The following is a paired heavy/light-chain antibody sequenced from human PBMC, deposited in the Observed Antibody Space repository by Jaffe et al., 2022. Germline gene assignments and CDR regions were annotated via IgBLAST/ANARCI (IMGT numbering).Heavy chain of an antibody. CDR1: GFIFDHYG. CDR3: AKVSCSASSCFLDL. CDR2: IGWNGGTI. Sequence: EVQLVESGGDLVQPGRSLRLSCTASGFIFDHYGFHWVRQAPGKGLEWVSRIGWNGGTIAYADSVKGRFTISRDSGKKSLYLQMNSLRTEDTALYYCAKVSCSASSCFLDLWGRGTLVTVSS. D-gene: IGHD6-25*01. V-gene: IGHV3-9*01. J-gene: IGHJ2*01.
Light chain of an antibody. CDR1: QSVSSSD. V-gene: IGKV3-20*01. Sequence: EIVLTQSPGTLSLSPGERATLSCRASQSVSSSDLVWYQQKPGQAPRPLLYGASNRATGIPDRFSGSGSGTDFTLTISRLEPEDFAVYYCQQYGSSFTFGQGTKLEIK. J-gene: IGKJ2*01. CDR2: GAS. CDR3: QQYGSSFT.